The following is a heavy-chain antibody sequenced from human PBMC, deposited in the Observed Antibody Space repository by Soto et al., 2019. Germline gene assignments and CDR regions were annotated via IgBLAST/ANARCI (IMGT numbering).Heavy chain of an antibody. D-gene: IGHD6-19*01. CDR3: SRVPPGAVAGFYFDY. J-gene: IGHJ4*02. CDR1: GGTFSSYA. V-gene: IGHV1-69*01. Sequence: QVQLVQSGAEVKKPGSSVKVSCKASGGTFSSYAISWVRQAPGQGLEWRGGIIPIFGTANYAQKFQGRVTITAYESTSTAYMELSSLRSEDTAVYYCSRVPPGAVAGFYFDYWGQGTLVTVSS. CDR2: IIPIFGTA.